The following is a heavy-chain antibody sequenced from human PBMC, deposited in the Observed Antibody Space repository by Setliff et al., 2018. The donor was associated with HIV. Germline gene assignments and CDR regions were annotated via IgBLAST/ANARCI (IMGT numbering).Heavy chain of an antibody. CDR2: IYSSGST. D-gene: IGHD2-15*01. V-gene: IGHV4-4*07. CDR1: NVSFNSYY. CDR3: ARDPYCSGDGCFRYYQH. Sequence: SETLSLTCTVSNVSFNSYYWSWIRHPAGRALEWIGRIYSSGSTNYNPSLKSRVKMSLDTSKNQFSLKLSSVTAADTAVYFCARDPYCSGDGCFRYYQHRGRGTLVTVS. J-gene: IGHJ1*01.